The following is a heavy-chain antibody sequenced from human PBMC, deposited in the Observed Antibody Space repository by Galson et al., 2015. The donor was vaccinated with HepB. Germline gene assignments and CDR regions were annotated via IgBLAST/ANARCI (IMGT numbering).Heavy chain of an antibody. CDR1: QFTVTNFY. V-gene: IGHV3-66*01. D-gene: IGHD3-22*01. CDR3: MRDSDPKEGYYDGSGFPPI. Sequence: SLRLSCAASQFTVTNFYMSWVRQAPGKGLEWISEIYRGGTTKYADSVKGRYTISRDSSANTLFLEMHSLGVEDTAVYYCMRDSDPKEGYYDGSGFPPIWGQGTLVTVSS. J-gene: IGHJ4*02. CDR2: IYRGGTT.